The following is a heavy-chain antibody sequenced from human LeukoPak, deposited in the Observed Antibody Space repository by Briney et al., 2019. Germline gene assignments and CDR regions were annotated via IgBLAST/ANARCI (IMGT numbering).Heavy chain of an antibody. J-gene: IGHJ4*02. V-gene: IGHV3-30-3*01. CDR1: GFTFSSYA. CDR3: ARDFSPYTNGWYAGY. Sequence: GKSLRLSCTVSGFTFSSYAIHWVRQAPGKGLEWVAVISYGGNNKYYADSVRGRFTISRDNSKDTLYLQMNSLRAEDTAVYYCARDFSPYTNGWYAGYWGQGTLVTVSS. CDR2: ISYGGNNK. D-gene: IGHD6-19*01.